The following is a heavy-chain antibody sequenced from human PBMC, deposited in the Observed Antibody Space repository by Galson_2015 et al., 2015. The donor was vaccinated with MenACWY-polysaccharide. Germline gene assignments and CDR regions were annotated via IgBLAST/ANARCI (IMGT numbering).Heavy chain of an antibody. CDR2: IYYSGSP. V-gene: IGHV4-59*12. J-gene: IGHJ4*02. CDR1: GGSLTAYY. CDR3: AREFHY. Sequence: QVQLRESGPGLVKPSETLSLTCSVSGGSLTAYYWAWIRQPPGKGLEWIGCIYYSGSPNHTPSLNSRVTISVAPPKTHFSLELNSVTAADTAVYYCAREFHYRGQGILVTVSS.